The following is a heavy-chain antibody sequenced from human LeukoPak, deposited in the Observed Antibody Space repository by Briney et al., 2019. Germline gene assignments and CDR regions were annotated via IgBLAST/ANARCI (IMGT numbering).Heavy chain of an antibody. Sequence: PGGSLRLSCAASGFTFNNYALTWVRQTPGKGLECVSAISGDGVSPYYADSVRGRFTISRYNSKNTLYLQMNSLRVEDTAVYFCARDPGAFPYFFDCWGQGTLVTVSS. CDR1: GFTFNNYA. CDR3: ARDPGAFPYFFDC. V-gene: IGHV3-23*01. J-gene: IGHJ4*02. D-gene: IGHD4/OR15-4a*01. CDR2: ISGDGVSP.